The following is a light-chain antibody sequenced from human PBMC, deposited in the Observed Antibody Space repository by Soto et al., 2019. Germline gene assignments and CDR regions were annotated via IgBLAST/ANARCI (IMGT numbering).Light chain of an antibody. Sequence: DIQMTQSPSSLSASVGDRVTITCRASQSISNYLNWYQQKPGKAPKLLIYAASSLQCVVPTKFSGTGSGTDFSLSIISLQHDDVATYSCQQIYSNPRMFGQETKEDIK. V-gene: IGKV1-39*01. CDR1: QSISNY. J-gene: IGKJ1*01. CDR3: QQIYSNPRM. CDR2: AAS.